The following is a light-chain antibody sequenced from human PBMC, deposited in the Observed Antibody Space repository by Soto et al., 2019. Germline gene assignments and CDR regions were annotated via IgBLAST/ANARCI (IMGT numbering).Light chain of an antibody. Sequence: QSVLTQPPSASGTPGQRVTISCSGSSSNIGGNAVNWYQQLPGTTPKLLIYSNNQRPSGVPDRFSGSKSGTSASLAISGLQSEDEADYYCAAWDDSLSGYVFVTGTKVTVL. CDR3: AAWDDSLSGYV. CDR2: SNN. CDR1: SSNIGGNA. V-gene: IGLV1-44*01. J-gene: IGLJ1*01.